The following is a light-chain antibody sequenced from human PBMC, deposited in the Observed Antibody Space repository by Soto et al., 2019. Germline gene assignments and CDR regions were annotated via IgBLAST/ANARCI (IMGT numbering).Light chain of an antibody. V-gene: IGKV1-9*01. J-gene: IGKJ1*01. CDR2: AAS. CDR1: QGISSY. Sequence: DIPLTQSPSFLSASVGDRVTITCRASQGISSYLAWYQQKPGKAPKLLIYAASTLKSGVPSRFSGSGAGTEFTITISSLQPEDFATYYYQQLNSYPRTFGQGTKVEIK. CDR3: QQLNSYPRT.